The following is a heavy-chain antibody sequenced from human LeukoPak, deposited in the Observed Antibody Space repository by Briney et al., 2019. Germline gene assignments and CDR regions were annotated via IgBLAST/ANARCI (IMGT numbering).Heavy chain of an antibody. D-gene: IGHD7-27*01. CDR2: ISGSGGST. CDR1: GFTFSSYA. Sequence: GGSLRLSCAASGFTFSSYAMTWVRQAPGKGLEWVSAISGSGGSTYYADSVKGRFTISRDNSKNTLYLQMNSLRAEDTAVYYCAKYSGDRGYFDYWGQGTLVTGSS. J-gene: IGHJ4*02. V-gene: IGHV3-23*01. CDR3: AKYSGDRGYFDY.